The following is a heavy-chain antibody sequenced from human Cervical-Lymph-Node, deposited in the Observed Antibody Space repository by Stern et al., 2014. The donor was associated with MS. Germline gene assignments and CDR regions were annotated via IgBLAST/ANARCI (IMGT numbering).Heavy chain of an antibody. V-gene: IGHV3-30*03. CDR1: GFTFSSYG. Sequence: VQLVESGGAVVQPGRSLRLSCAASGFTFSSYGMHWVRQAPGTGLEWVTVSSYDGNHKDYAASVKGRFTISRDNSKNTLHLQMNSVTPDDTAIYYCARDYEDTSMLFDHWGQGTLVTVSS. D-gene: IGHD2-8*01. CDR2: SSYDGNHK. J-gene: IGHJ4*02. CDR3: ARDYEDTSMLFDH.